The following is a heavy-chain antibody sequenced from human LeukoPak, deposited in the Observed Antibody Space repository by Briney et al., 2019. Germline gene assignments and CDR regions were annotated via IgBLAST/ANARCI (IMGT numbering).Heavy chain of an antibody. J-gene: IGHJ4*02. CDR3: ARDPGYYFDTGGYDY. V-gene: IGHV3-7*01. Sequence: HPGGSLRLSCAASGFTFSDYWMSWVRQAPGKGLEWVANIKKDGSEKYYVESVKGRFTISRDNTKNSLYLQMNSLRAEDTAVYLCARDPGYYFDTGGYDYWGQGILVTVSS. D-gene: IGHD3-22*01. CDR1: GFTFSDYW. CDR2: IKKDGSEK.